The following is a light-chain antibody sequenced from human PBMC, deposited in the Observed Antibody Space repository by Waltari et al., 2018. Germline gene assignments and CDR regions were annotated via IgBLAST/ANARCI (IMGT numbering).Light chain of an antibody. V-gene: IGLV2-23*01. CDR3: CSYAGGSRVI. Sequence: QSALTQPASLSGSPGQSITISCAGTKTDIGTYNFVSWFQQFPGQAPILIVSEATKRPAGVSHRFSGTKSGNTASLTISGLQAEDEADYYCCSYAGGSRVIFGGGTKLTVL. CDR1: KTDIGTYNF. CDR2: EAT. J-gene: IGLJ2*01.